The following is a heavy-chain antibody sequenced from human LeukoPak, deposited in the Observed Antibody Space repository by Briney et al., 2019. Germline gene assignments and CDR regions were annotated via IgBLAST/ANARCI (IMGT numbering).Heavy chain of an antibody. CDR2: ISYSGST. J-gene: IGHJ4*02. CDR1: GGSISSSSWY. V-gene: IGHV4-39*01. D-gene: IGHD6-13*01. Sequence: PSETLSLTCTVSGGSISSSSWYWGWIRQPPGKGLEWIGSISYSGSTYYNPSLKSRVIISVDTSKNQFSLKLTSVTAADTAVYYCGRGGGLAVAGTWGQGSLVTVSS. CDR3: GRGGGLAVAGT.